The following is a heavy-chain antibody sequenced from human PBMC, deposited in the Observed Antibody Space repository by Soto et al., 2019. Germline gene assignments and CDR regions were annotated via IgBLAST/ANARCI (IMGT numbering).Heavy chain of an antibody. CDR1: GGSISSGGYY. V-gene: IGHV4-31*03. CDR2: NYYSGIT. J-gene: IGHJ6*02. CDR3: ARGSSIAGLYYGMDV. D-gene: IGHD6-6*01. Sequence: QVQLQESGPGLVKPSQTLSLTCTVSGGSISSGGYYWTWIRQHPGKGLEWIGYNYYSGITYYNPSLKSRVTISLDTSKTQFSLKLGSVTAADTAVYYCARGSSIAGLYYGMDVWGQGTTVTVSS.